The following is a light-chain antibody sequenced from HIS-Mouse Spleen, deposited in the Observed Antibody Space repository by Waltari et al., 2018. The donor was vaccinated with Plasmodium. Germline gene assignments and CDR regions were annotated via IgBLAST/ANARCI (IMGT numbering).Light chain of an antibody. CDR3: EQYDNLPYT. J-gene: IGKJ2*01. Sequence: DIQMTQSPSSLSASVADRVTITCQASQEISNYLNWYQQKPGKAPKLLFYDASNLETGVPSRFSGSGSGTDFTFTIRSLQPEDIATYYCEQYDNLPYTFGQGTKLAMK. V-gene: IGKV1-33*01. CDR2: DAS. CDR1: QEISNY.